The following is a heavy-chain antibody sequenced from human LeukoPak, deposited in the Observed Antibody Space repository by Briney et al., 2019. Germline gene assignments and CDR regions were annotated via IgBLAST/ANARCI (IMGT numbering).Heavy chain of an antibody. V-gene: IGHV4-34*01. D-gene: IGHD3-22*01. CDR1: SGSFSGYY. CDR2: INHSGST. J-gene: IGHJ5*02. Sequence: SETLSLTCAVYSGSFSGYYWSWIRQPPGKGLEWIGEINHSGSTNYNPSLKSRVTISVDTSKNQYSLKLRSVTAADTAVYYCVRGHMIVGPWGQGTLVTVSS. CDR3: VRGHMIVGP.